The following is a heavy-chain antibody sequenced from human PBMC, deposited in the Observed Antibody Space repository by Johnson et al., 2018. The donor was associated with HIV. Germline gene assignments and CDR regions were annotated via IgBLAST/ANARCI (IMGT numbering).Heavy chain of an antibody. CDR2: ISGDDDVP. D-gene: IGHD2-21*01. V-gene: IGHV3-23*04. J-gene: IGHJ3*02. Sequence: VQLVESGGGLVQPGGSLRLSCAVSGFTFSSYAMTWVRQAPGKGPEWVSAISGDDDVPYYADSVKGRFTISRDNSKNTLYLQMSSLRPEDTAVYYCATALILDAFDIWGQGTMVTVSS. CDR3: ATALILDAFDI. CDR1: GFTFSSYA.